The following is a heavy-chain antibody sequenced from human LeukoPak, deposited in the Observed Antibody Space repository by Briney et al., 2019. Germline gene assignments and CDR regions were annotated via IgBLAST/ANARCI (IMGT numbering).Heavy chain of an antibody. CDR3: ARGPYYYMDV. Sequence: ASVKVSCKASGYTLTGYYMHWVRQAPGQGLEWMGWINPNSGGTNYAQKFQGRVTMTRDMSTSTVYMELSSLRSEDTAVYYCARGPYYYMDVWGKGTTVTVSS. V-gene: IGHV1-2*02. CDR2: INPNSGGT. CDR1: GYTLTGYY. J-gene: IGHJ6*03.